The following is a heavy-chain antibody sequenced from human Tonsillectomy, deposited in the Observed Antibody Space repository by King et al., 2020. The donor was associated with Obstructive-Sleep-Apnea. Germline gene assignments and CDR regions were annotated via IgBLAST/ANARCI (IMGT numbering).Heavy chain of an antibody. Sequence: VQLVQSGAEVKKPGSSVKVSCKASGGSFSNYAISWVRQARGQGLEWMGGIIPIVGTADYAQKFQGRVTITADISTSTAYMELSRLRSEDTAIYYCARDMGVVGHPPLENYFDYWGQGTLVTVSS. J-gene: IGHJ4*02. D-gene: IGHD1-26*01. CDR1: GGSFSNYA. CDR3: ARDMGVVGHPPLENYFDY. V-gene: IGHV1-69*06. CDR2: IIPIVGTA.